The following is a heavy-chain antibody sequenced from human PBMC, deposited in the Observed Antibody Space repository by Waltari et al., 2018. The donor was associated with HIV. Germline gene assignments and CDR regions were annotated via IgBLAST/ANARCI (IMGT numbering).Heavy chain of an antibody. V-gene: IGHV1-69*01. D-gene: IGHD3-22*01. CDR3: ARVPDRSGYQRYAMDV. CDR1: GGTVSSSD. CDR2: IIPLFGEA. J-gene: IGHJ6*02. Sequence: QVQLVQSGAEVKKPGSSVKVSCKASGGTVSSSDISWVRQAPGQELEWTGAIIPLFGEANYAQKFQGRLTITADESTSTAYMELSSLRSEDTAVYYCARVPDRSGYQRYAMDVWGQGTTVTVS.